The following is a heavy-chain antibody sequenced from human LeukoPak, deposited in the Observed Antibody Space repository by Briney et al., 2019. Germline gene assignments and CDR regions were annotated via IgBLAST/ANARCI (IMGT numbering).Heavy chain of an antibody. V-gene: IGHV3-23*01. CDR3: AKGDPMSRIPPPYDY. J-gene: IGHJ4*02. D-gene: IGHD5/OR15-5a*01. CDR2: IAGSGGST. Sequence: GGSLRLSCAASGFTFSSYAMSWVRRAPGKGLEWVSAIAGSGGSTYYADSVKGRFTISRDNSKNTLYLQMNSLRAEDTAVYYCAKGDPMSRIPPPYDYWGQGTLVTVSS. CDR1: GFTFSSYA.